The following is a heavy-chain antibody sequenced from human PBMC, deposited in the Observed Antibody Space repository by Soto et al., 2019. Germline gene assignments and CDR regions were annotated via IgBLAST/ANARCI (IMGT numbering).Heavy chain of an antibody. CDR3: PTTIAVAGTRDY. CDR2: IKSKTDGGTT. V-gene: IGHV3-15*01. CDR1: GFTFSNAW. Sequence: GGSLRLSCAASGFTFSNAWMSWVRQAPGKGLEWVGRIKSKTDGGTTDYAAPVKGRFTISRDDSKNTLYLQMNSLKTEDTAVYYCPTTIAVAGTRDYWGQGTLVTVSS. D-gene: IGHD6-19*01. J-gene: IGHJ4*02.